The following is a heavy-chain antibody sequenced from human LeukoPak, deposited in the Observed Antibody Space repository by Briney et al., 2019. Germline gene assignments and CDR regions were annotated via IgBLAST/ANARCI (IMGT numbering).Heavy chain of an antibody. CDR2: ISYLGDKK. CDR1: GFTFNSYA. D-gene: IGHD3/OR15-3a*01. CDR3: ASHPHNLISHFDY. Sequence: GGSLRLSCAASGFTFNSYAMHWVRQAPGKGLEWVAVISYLGDKKYYADSVEGRFTISRDNSKNTLYLQMNSLRAEDTAVFYCASHPHNLISHFDYWGQGTLVTVSS. J-gene: IGHJ4*02. V-gene: IGHV3-30-3*01.